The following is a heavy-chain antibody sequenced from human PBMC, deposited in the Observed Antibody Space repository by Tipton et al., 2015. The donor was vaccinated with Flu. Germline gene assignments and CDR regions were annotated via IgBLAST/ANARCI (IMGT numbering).Heavy chain of an antibody. Sequence: GSLRLSCTVSSGSVSSSNWWSWVRQAPGKGPEWIGKVYRDGTTDYNPSLGSRVTISIDKSTNQFSLRMHSVTTADTAVYYCARQFDPMYGVIVMTRLDTWGQGIRVTVSS. CDR3: ARQFDPMYGVIVMTRLDT. J-gene: IGHJ5*02. D-gene: IGHD2-8*01. V-gene: IGHV4-4*02. CDR2: VYRDGTT. CDR1: SGSVSSSNW.